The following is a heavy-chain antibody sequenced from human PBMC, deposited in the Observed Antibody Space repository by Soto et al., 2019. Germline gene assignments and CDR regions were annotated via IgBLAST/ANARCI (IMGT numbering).Heavy chain of an antibody. D-gene: IGHD3-16*01. CDR2: IYPGDSDT. J-gene: IGHJ6*02. CDR1: GYRFTRYW. Sequence: GESLKISCKGSGYRFTRYWIGWVRQMPGKGLEWMGIIYPGDSDTRYSPSFQGQVTISADKSISTAYLQWSSLKASDTAMYYCARHHGGTENYYYGMDVWGQGTTVTVSS. CDR3: ARHHGGTENYYYGMDV. V-gene: IGHV5-51*01.